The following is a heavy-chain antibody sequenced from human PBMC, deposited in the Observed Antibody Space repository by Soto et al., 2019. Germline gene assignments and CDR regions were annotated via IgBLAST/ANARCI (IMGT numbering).Heavy chain of an antibody. CDR2: IDHSGYT. CDR3: ARGPSPFDFYYAMDV. V-gene: IGHV4-34*01. D-gene: IGHD3-16*01. J-gene: IGHJ6*02. Sequence: PSETLSLTCAVYGGSFSGYYWNWIRQPPGKGLEWIGEIDHSGYTNYNPSLKSRLTISVDTSKNQFSLKLTSVTAADTAVYYCARGPSPFDFYYAMDVWGQGTTVTVSS. CDR1: GGSFSGYY.